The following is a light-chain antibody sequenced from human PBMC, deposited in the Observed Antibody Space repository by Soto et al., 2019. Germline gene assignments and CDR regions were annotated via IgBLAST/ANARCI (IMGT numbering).Light chain of an antibody. CDR3: CSYAGSSTYVL. CDR1: SSDVGSYNL. CDR2: EVS. V-gene: IGLV2-23*02. Sequence: QSALTQAASVSGSPGQSITISCTGTSSDVGSYNLVSWYQHHPGKAPKLMIYEVSKRPSGVSDRFSGSKSGNTASLTISGLQAEDEADYYCCSYAGSSTYVLFGGGTKVTVL. J-gene: IGLJ2*01.